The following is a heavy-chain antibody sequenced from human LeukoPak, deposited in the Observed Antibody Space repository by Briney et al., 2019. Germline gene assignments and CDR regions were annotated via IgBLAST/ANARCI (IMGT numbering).Heavy chain of an antibody. CDR1: GGTFSSYA. CDR2: IIPIFGTA. D-gene: IGHD2-15*01. Sequence: ASVKVSCKASGGTFSSYAISWVRQAPGQGLEWMGGIIPIFGTANYAQMFQGRVTITADESTSTAYMELSSLRSEDTAVYYCARLGYCSGGSCYSKLDYMDVWGKGTTVTISS. CDR3: ARLGYCSGGSCYSKLDYMDV. J-gene: IGHJ6*03. V-gene: IGHV1-69*13.